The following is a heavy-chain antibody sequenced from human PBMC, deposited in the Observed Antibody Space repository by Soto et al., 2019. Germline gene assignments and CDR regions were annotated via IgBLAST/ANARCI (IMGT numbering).Heavy chain of an antibody. D-gene: IGHD3-16*01. CDR2: VYYTGNT. CDR1: GASMGNYC. V-gene: IGHV4-59*01. J-gene: IGHJ4*02. Sequence: PSETLSLTCTVSGASMGNYCGSWIRRPPGKGLGHIGYVYYTGNTNDNPSLKSRFPISVDTSNNQFSLKLTSVTTADTAIYYCARSGHTFGGVVWGRGILFTVSS. CDR3: ARSGHTFGGVV.